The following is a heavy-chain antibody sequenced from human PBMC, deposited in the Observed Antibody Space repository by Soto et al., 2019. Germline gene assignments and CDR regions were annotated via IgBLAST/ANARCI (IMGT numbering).Heavy chain of an antibody. CDR3: ARSNTGYSHFDY. V-gene: IGHV4-31*03. CDR1: DGSISSGIYY. Sequence: SETLSLTCTVSDGSISSGIYYWSWIRQHPGRGLEWIGYIYYTGSTYYNPSLKSRVTISVDTSKNHLSLQLNSVTAADTAVYYCARSNTGYSHFDYWGQGTLVTVSS. CDR2: IYYTGST. D-gene: IGHD5-18*01. J-gene: IGHJ4*02.